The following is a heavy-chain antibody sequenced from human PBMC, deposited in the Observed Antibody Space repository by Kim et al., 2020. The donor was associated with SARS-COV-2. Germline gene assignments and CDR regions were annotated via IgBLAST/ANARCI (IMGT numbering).Heavy chain of an antibody. J-gene: IGHJ3*02. CDR2: INHSGST. D-gene: IGHD5-18*01. CDR1: GGSFSGYY. V-gene: IGHV4-34*01. CDR3: ARGLRRGYSYGCCAFDI. Sequence: SETLSLTCAVYGGSFSGYYWSWIRQPPGKGLEWIGEINHSGSTNYNPSLKSRVTISVDTSKNQFSLKLSSVTAADTAVYYCARGLRRGYSYGCCAFDIWGQGTMVTVSS.